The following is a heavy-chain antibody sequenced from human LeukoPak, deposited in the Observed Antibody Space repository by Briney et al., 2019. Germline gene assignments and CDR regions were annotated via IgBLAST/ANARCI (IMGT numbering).Heavy chain of an antibody. V-gene: IGHV3-7*01. D-gene: IGHD4-11*01. CDR1: GFTFSSYW. Sequence: PGGSLRLSCAASGFTFSSYWMTWVRQPPGKGLEWVANIKQDGSEKYYVDSVKGRFTISRDNAKNSLYLQMNSLRAEDMAVYYCAKTTVTPPYYMDVWGKGTTVTVSS. CDR2: IKQDGSEK. J-gene: IGHJ6*03. CDR3: AKTTVTPPYYMDV.